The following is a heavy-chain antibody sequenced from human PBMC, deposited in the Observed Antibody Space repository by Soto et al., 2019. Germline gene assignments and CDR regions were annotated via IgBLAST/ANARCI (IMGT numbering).Heavy chain of an antibody. D-gene: IGHD3-3*01. V-gene: IGHV3-74*01. CDR3: ATVFAL. J-gene: IGHJ4*02. CDR1: GFTLGSHR. CDR2: IDTDGGGT. Sequence: DVPLVESGGGLVQPGGSLRVSCAASGFTLGSHRIHWVRQPPGKGLEWVSRIDTDGGGTSYADSVKGRFTISTDNAKNRVYLKMHGLRAEDTAVYYWATVFALWGQGTLVTVSS.